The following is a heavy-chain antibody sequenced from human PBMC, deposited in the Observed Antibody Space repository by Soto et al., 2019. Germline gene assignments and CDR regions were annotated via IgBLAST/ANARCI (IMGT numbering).Heavy chain of an antibody. CDR2: IYHSGST. Sequence: SETLSLTCAVSGDSISSGYYWAWIRQPPRKGLEWVGEIYHSGSTNYNPSLKSRVTISVDKSKNQFSLKLSSVTAADTAVYYCARVQGKNYYYYYGMDVWGQGTTVTVSS. CDR3: ARVQGKNYYYYYGMDV. V-gene: IGHV4-38-2*01. D-gene: IGHD1-1*01. J-gene: IGHJ6*02. CDR1: GDSISSGYY.